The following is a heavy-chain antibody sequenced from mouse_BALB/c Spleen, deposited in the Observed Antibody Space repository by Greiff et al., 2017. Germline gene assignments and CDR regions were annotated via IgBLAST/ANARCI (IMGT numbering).Heavy chain of an antibody. V-gene: IGHV3-2*02. CDR1: GYSITSDYA. CDR2: ISYSGST. J-gene: IGHJ3*01. Sequence: EVQLVESGPGLVKPSQSLSLTCTVTGYSITSDYAWNWIRQFPGNKLEWMGYISYSGSTSYNPSLKSRISITRDTSKNQFFLQLNSVTTEDTATYYCARKDGNSAWFAYWGQGTLVTVSA. CDR3: ARKDGNSAWFAY. D-gene: IGHD2-1*01.